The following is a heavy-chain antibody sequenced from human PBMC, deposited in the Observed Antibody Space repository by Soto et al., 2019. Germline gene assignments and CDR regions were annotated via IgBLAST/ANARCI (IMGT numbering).Heavy chain of an antibody. CDR1: GFTFSSYA. V-gene: IGHV3-23*01. CDR3: AKGVGITGTKRIDY. CDR2: ISGSGGST. D-gene: IGHD1-7*01. Sequence: PGGSLRLSCAASGFTFSSYAMSWVRQAPGKGLEWVSAISGSGGSTYYADSVKGRFTISRDNSKNTLYLQMNSLRAEDTAVYYCAKGVGITGTKRIDYWGQGTLVTVSS. J-gene: IGHJ4*02.